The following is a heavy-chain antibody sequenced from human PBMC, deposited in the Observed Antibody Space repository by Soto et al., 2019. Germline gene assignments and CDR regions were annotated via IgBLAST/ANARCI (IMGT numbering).Heavy chain of an antibody. CDR2: TYYRTRWYY. Sequence: PSQTLSLTCVISGDSVSSNSAAWNWIRQSPSRGLELLGRTYYRTRWYYDYAVSVRSRITVNPDTSKNQFSLQLTSVTPEDTAVYYCAGTTSHYWYYMDVWGKGTTVTVSS. CDR3: AGTTSHYWYYMDV. V-gene: IGHV6-1*01. J-gene: IGHJ6*03. CDR1: GDSVSSNSAA. D-gene: IGHD1-7*01.